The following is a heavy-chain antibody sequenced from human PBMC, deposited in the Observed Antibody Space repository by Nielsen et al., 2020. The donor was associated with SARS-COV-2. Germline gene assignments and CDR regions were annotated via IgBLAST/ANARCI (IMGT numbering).Heavy chain of an antibody. CDR2: ISGSGGST. V-gene: IGHV3-23*01. J-gene: IGHJ4*02. D-gene: IGHD3-10*01. CDR1: GFTFISYA. Sequence: GESLKISCAASGFTFISYAMSWVRQAPGKGLEWVSAISGSGGSTYYADSVKGRFTISRDNSKNTLYLQMNSLRAEDTAVYYCAKDPYGSGSYFYWGQGTLVTVSS. CDR3: AKDPYGSGSYFY.